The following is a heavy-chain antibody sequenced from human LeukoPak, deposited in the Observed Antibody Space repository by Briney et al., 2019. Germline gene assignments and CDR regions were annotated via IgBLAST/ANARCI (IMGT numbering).Heavy chain of an antibody. CDR2: IYYSGST. Sequence: PSETLSLTCTVSGVSISSYHWSWIRQPPGKGLEGIGYIYYSGSTNHIPSLKSRVTITVDTSKKQFSLKLRSATAANTAVYYCARGRITPYQAFDIWGQGTMVTVSS. CDR1: GVSISSYH. V-gene: IGHV4-59*01. D-gene: IGHD1-14*01. CDR3: ARGRITPYQAFDI. J-gene: IGHJ3*02.